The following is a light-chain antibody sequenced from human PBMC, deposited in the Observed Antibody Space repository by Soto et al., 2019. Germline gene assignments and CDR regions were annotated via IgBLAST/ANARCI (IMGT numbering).Light chain of an antibody. CDR2: GTS. J-gene: IGKJ1*01. Sequence: EIVLTQSPGTLSLSPGERATLSCRASQNVGSRYLAWYQQKPGQAPRLLIYGTSNRATGIPDRFSGSGSGTDFSLTISILEPGDLAVYYCQQYGSSPRTFRQGTKVEIK. V-gene: IGKV3-20*01. CDR3: QQYGSSPRT. CDR1: QNVGSRY.